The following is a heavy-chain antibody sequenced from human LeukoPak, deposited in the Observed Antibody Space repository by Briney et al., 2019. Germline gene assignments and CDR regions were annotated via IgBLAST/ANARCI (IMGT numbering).Heavy chain of an antibody. D-gene: IGHD1-1*01. Sequence: SETLSLTCTVSGGSISSYYWSWIRQPPGKGLEWIGYIYYSGSTNYNPSLKSRVTISVDTSKNQFSLKLSSVTAADTAVYYCARLPTGTRGEFDIWGQGTMVTVSS. CDR1: GGSISSYY. V-gene: IGHV4-59*08. CDR2: IYYSGST. CDR3: ARLPTGTRGEFDI. J-gene: IGHJ3*02.